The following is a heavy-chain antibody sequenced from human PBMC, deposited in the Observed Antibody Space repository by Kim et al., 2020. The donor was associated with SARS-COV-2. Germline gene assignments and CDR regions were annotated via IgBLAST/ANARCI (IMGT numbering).Heavy chain of an antibody. V-gene: IGHV3-30*18. J-gene: IGHJ4*02. CDR2: ISYDGTNK. CDR3: VKSRSNDANDAY. D-gene: IGHD2-8*01. Sequence: GGSLRLSCAASGFVFSDFGMLWVRQAPGKGLEWVAVISYDGTNKYYADSVKGRFTISRDNSVDTLFLQMDTLRREDTAMYYCVKSRSNDANDAYWGKGTL. CDR1: GFVFSDFG.